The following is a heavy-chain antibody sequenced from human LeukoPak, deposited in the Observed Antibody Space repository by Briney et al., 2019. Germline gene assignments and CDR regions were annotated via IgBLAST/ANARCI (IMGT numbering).Heavy chain of an antibody. Sequence: ASETLSLTCTVSGGSLSNHYWNWIRHPAGTGLEYIGRIYHTGSTNYNPSLKSRVTFSVDTSNNQFSLNLTSVTAADTAVYYCARGPLGGESFDIWGQGTMVTVSS. CDR3: ARGPLGGESFDI. CDR2: IYHTGST. V-gene: IGHV4-4*07. D-gene: IGHD3-16*01. CDR1: GGSLSNHY. J-gene: IGHJ3*02.